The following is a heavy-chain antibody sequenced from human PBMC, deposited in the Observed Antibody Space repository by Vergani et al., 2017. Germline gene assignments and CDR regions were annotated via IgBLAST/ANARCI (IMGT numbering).Heavy chain of an antibody. CDR3: ARRSGIVYDIFSGTHYFFVF. D-gene: IGHD3-9*01. V-gene: IGHV4-61*02. J-gene: IGHJ4*02. CDR1: GGSVRTSIGYY. CDR2: IFSSGTT. Sequence: QVQLQESGPGLVKPSQTLSLSCTVSGGSVRTSIGYYWTWIRQPAGKTLEWIGVIFSSGTTNYKPYFKNLVTMSVDTSKNQFSLKLNSVTAADTAVYYCARRSGIVYDIFSGTHYFFVFWCQGSLVTVSS.